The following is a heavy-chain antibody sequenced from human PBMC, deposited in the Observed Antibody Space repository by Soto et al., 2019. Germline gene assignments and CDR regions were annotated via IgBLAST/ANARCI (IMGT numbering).Heavy chain of an antibody. J-gene: IGHJ5*02. CDR2: IYYSGST. Sequence: PSETLSLTCTVSGGSISSYYWSWIRQPPGKGLEWIGHIYYSGSTNYNPSLKSRVTISVDTSKNQFSLKLSSVTAADTAVYYCARGAHYDDSSGYYWFEWFDPWGQGTLVTVSS. CDR1: GGSISSYY. D-gene: IGHD3-22*01. CDR3: ARGAHYDDSSGYYWFEWFDP. V-gene: IGHV4-59*12.